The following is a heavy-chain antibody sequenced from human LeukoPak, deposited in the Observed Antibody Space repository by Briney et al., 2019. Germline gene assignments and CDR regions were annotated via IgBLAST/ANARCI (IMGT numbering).Heavy chain of an antibody. D-gene: IGHD4-11*01. J-gene: IGHJ4*02. CDR3: ARRTYSNHFFDY. Sequence: GGSLRLSCATSGFTFSNYYVGWIRQAPGKGLEWISDISGSGDSEFYADSVKGRFTISRDNAKNSLHLQMSSLRAEDTAFYYCARRTYSNHFFDYWGQGTLVTVSS. CDR2: ISGSGDSE. CDR1: GFTFSNYY. V-gene: IGHV3-11*01.